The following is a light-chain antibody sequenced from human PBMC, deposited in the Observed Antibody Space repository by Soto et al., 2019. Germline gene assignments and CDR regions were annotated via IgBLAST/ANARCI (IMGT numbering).Light chain of an antibody. V-gene: IGKV1-6*01. CDR1: QGIRNE. CDR2: DAS. CDR3: LQDYNYPRT. J-gene: IGKJ1*01. Sequence: AIQMTQSPSSLSASVGDRVTITCRASQGIRNEVGWYQQRPGKAPKLLIYDASTLERGVPSRFSASGSGTNFTLTISSLRPEDFATDYCLQDYNYPRTFGQGTKVEIK.